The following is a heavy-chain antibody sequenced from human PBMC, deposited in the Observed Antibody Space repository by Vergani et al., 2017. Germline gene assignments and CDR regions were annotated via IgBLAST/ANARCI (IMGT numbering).Heavy chain of an antibody. CDR2: IIPIFGTA. J-gene: IGHJ4*02. CDR3: ASGGGDYVGPPNDY. CDR1: GGTFSSYA. Sequence: QVQLVQSGAEVKKPGSSVKVSCKASGGTFSSYAISWVRQAPGQGLEWMGGIIPIFGTAHYAQKFQGRVTITADESTSTAYMELSSLRSEDTAVYYCASGGGDYVGPPNDYWGQGTLVTVSS. V-gene: IGHV1-69*01. D-gene: IGHD2-21*02.